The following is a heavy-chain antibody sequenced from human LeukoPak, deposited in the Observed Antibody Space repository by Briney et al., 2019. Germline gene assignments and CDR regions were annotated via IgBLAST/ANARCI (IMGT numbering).Heavy chain of an antibody. Sequence: GASVKVSCKASGYTFTSYDINWVRQATGQGLEWMGWMNPNSGNTGYAQKFQGRVTMTTDTSTSTAYMELRSLRSDDTAVYYCARDFPLRRYCSSTSCYEGGGSVIPNWFDPWGQGTLVTVSS. CDR1: GYTFTSYD. CDR3: ARDFPLRRYCSSTSCYEGGGSVIPNWFDP. D-gene: IGHD2-2*01. V-gene: IGHV1-8*01. CDR2: MNPNSGNT. J-gene: IGHJ5*02.